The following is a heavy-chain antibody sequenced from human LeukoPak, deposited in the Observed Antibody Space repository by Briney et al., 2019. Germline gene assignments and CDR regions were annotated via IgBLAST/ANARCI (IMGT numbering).Heavy chain of an antibody. V-gene: IGHV3-53*01. J-gene: IGHJ4*02. CDR3: ASRHCSGGGCYFAGADPFDY. D-gene: IGHD2-15*01. Sequence: GGSLRLSCAASGFTVSSTYMSWVRQAPGKGLEWVSVIYSGGNIYYIDSVKGRFTISRDTSKNTLYLQMDSLRAEDTAVYYCASRHCSGGGCYFAGADPFDYWGQGTLVTVSS. CDR1: GFTVSSTY. CDR2: IYSGGNI.